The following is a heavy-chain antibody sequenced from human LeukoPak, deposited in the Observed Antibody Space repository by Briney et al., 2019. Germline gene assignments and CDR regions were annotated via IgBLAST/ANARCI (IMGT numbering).Heavy chain of an antibody. CDR3: AKDKSYGGNSEFDY. J-gene: IGHJ4*02. D-gene: IGHD4-23*01. CDR1: GFTSRSDG. V-gene: IGHV3-30*18. Sequence: PGGSLRLSCAASGFTSRSDGMHWVRHGPGKGLERGAVISYDGSNKYYADSVKSRFTISRDNSKNTLYLQMNSLRAEDTAVYYCAKDKSYGGNSEFDYGGQGTLVTVS. CDR2: ISYDGSNK.